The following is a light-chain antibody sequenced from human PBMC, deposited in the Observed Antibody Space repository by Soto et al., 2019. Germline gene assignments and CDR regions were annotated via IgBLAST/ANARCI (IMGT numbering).Light chain of an antibody. Sequence: QLVLTQSPSASASLGASVKITCTLSSGHSNYAIAWRQQQPEKGPRYLMRLNSDGSHSKGDGIPDRFSGSSSGAERFLTISSLQSEDEADYYCQSWDTGSVLFAGGTKLTVL. CDR2: LNSDGSH. V-gene: IGLV4-69*01. CDR3: QSWDTGSVL. CDR1: SGHSNYA. J-gene: IGLJ2*01.